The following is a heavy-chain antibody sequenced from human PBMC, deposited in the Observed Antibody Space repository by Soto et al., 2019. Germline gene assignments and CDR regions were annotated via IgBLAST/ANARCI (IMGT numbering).Heavy chain of an antibody. CDR3: ATVAGVPYYFDY. J-gene: IGHJ4*02. V-gene: IGHV4-39*01. CDR1: GGSISSISYY. D-gene: IGHD6-19*01. Sequence: PWETLSLTCIVSGGSISSISYYWGWIRQPPGKGLEWIGSIYYSGSTYYNPSLKSRVTISVDTSKNQFSLKLSSVTAADTAVHYCATVAGVPYYFDYWGQGTLVTVSS. CDR2: IYYSGST.